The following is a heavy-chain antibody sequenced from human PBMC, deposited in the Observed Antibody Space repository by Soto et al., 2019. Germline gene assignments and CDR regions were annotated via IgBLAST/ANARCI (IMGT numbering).Heavy chain of an antibody. V-gene: IGHV2-5*01. CDR3: AHGYSGYYYDSSGPLNFDY. D-gene: IGHD3-22*01. J-gene: IGHJ4*02. Sequence: SGPTLVNPTQTLTLTCTFSGFSLSTSGVGVGWIRQPPGKALEWLALIYWNDDKRYSPSLKSRLTITKDTSKNQVVLTMTNMDPVDTATYYCAHGYSGYYYDSSGPLNFDYWGQGTRVTAPQ. CDR2: IYWNDDK. CDR1: GFSLSTSGVG.